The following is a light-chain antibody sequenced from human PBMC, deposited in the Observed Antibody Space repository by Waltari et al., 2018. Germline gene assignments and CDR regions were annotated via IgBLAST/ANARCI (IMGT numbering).Light chain of an antibody. CDR2: DVT. Sequence: QSALTQPASVSGSPGQSITISCTGTSSDVGGYTYVSWYQQHPGNAPKLMIYDVTKRPSGVSNRFSGSKSGNTASLTISGLQAEDEADYHCCSYAGSSTYVFVIGTKVTVL. CDR1: SSDVGGYTY. J-gene: IGLJ1*01. CDR3: CSYAGSSTYV. V-gene: IGLV2-23*02.